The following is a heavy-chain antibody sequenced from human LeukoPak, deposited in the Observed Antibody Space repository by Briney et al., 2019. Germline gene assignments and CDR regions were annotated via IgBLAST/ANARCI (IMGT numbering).Heavy chain of an antibody. CDR1: GFIFSHYG. Sequence: GGSLRLSCAASGFIFSHYGMHWVRQAPGKGLEWVAVIWSDVTNRFYAASVKGRFTISRDNSQNTLFLQMDTLRAEDTAIYYCARDAQRGFDYSNSLQYWGHGTLVTVSS. CDR3: ARDAQRGFDYSNSLQY. J-gene: IGHJ4*01. V-gene: IGHV3-33*01. CDR2: IWSDVTNR. D-gene: IGHD4-11*01.